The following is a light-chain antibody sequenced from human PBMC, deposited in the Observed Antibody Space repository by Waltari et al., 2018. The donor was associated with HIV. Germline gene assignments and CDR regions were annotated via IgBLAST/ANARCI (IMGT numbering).Light chain of an antibody. CDR3: NSYAGSNNWV. Sequence: QSALTQPPSASGSPGQSVTISCTGPSIAVGCSKYVSWYQQHPGKAPKLMIYEVNKRPSGVPDRVSGSKSANTASLTVSGLQSDDEADYYCNSYAGSNNWVFGGGTKLTVL. CDR2: EVN. V-gene: IGLV2-8*01. CDR1: SIAVGCSKY. J-gene: IGLJ3*02.